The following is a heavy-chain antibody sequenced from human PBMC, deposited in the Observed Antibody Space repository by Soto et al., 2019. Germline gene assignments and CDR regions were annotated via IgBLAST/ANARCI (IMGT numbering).Heavy chain of an antibody. CDR3: TTGLSNGYYNFDY. Sequence: PGGSLRLSCAASGFTFSNAWMSWVRQAPGKGLEWVGHIKGEADGGTTDYAAPVKGRITISRDHSKDTLYLQMNSLKTEDTAVYYCTTGLSNGYYNFDYWGQGT. CDR2: IKGEADGGTT. V-gene: IGHV3-15*01. J-gene: IGHJ4*02. D-gene: IGHD3-22*01. CDR1: GFTFSNAW.